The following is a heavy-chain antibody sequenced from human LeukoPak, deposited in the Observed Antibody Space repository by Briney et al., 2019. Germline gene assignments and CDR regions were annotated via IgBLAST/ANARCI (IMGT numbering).Heavy chain of an antibody. CDR3: ASITIFGVVPNPSDY. Sequence: SETLSLTCAVYGGSFSGYYWSWIRQPPGKGLEWIGEINHSGSTNYNPSLKSRVTISVDTSKNQFSLKLSAVTAADTAVYYCASITIFGVVPNPSDYWGQGTLVTVSS. CDR1: GGSFSGYY. V-gene: IGHV4-34*01. J-gene: IGHJ4*02. CDR2: INHSGST. D-gene: IGHD3-3*01.